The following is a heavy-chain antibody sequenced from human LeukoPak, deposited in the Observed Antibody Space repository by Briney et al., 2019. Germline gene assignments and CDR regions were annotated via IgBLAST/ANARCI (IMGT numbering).Heavy chain of an antibody. Sequence: GGSLRLSCAASGFTFSDYYMTWIRQAPGKGLEWVSYISSRGITIYYADSVKGRFTISRDNAKNSLYLQMNSLRAEDTAVYYCARDWDGDYGGFDYWGQGTLVTVSS. J-gene: IGHJ4*02. CDR2: ISSRGITI. CDR3: ARDWDGDYGGFDY. D-gene: IGHD4-17*01. V-gene: IGHV3-11*04. CDR1: GFTFSDYY.